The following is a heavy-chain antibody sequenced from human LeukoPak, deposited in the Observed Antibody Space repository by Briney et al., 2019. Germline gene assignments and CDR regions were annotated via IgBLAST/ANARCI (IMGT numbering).Heavy chain of an antibody. CDR1: GFTFSSYA. V-gene: IGHV3-23*01. J-gene: IGHJ4*02. Sequence: PGGSLRLSCAASGFTFSSYAMSWVRQAPGKGLEWVSAISGSGGSTYYADSVKGRFTISRDNSKNTPYLQMNSLRAEDTAVYYCAKDRPVDYGSGSYYNLYFDYWGQGTLVTVSS. CDR3: AKDRPVDYGSGSYYNLYFDY. CDR2: ISGSGGST. D-gene: IGHD3-10*01.